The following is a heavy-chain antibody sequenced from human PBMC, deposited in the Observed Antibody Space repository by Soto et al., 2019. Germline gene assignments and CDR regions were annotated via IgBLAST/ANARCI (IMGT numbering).Heavy chain of an antibody. D-gene: IGHD3-9*01. CDR2: INSDGSST. V-gene: IGHV3-74*01. J-gene: IGHJ3*02. CDR3: ARDNYDILAGHAAFDI. CDR1: GFTFSSYW. Sequence: EVQLVESGGGLVQPGGSLRLSCAASGFTFSSYWMHWVRQAPGKGLVWVSRINSDGSSTSYADSVKGRFTISRGNAKNTLDLQMNSLKAEDTAVYYCARDNYDILAGHAAFDIWGQGTMVTVSS.